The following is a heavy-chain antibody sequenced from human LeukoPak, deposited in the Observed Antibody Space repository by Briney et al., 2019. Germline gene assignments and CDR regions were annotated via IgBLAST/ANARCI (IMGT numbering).Heavy chain of an antibody. Sequence: GGSLRLSCAASGFTFSSYTMNWVRQAPGKGLEWVSSISSRSSYIYYADSVKGRFTISRENAKNSLYLQMNSLRAGDTAVYYCARGYTGYAFDIWGQGTMVTVSS. J-gene: IGHJ3*02. CDR1: GFTFSSYT. V-gene: IGHV3-21*01. CDR2: ISSRSSYI. D-gene: IGHD1-1*01. CDR3: ARGYTGYAFDI.